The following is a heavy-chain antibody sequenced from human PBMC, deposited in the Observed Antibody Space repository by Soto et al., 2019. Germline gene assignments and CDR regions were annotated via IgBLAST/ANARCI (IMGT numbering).Heavy chain of an antibody. CDR3: ANASGVGARKGAYFDY. D-gene: IGHD1-26*01. CDR2: ISWEGGST. Sequence: EVQLVESGGVVVQPGGSLRLSCAASGFTFDDYTMHWVRQAPGKGLEWVSLISWEGGSTYYADSVKGRFTISRDNSKNYLYLQMNSLRTEDTALYYCANASGVGARKGAYFDYWGQGTLVTVSS. V-gene: IGHV3-43*01. J-gene: IGHJ4*02. CDR1: GFTFDDYT.